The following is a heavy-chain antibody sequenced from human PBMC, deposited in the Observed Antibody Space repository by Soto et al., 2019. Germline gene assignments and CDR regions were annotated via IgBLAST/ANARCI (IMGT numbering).Heavy chain of an antibody. CDR3: ARQRGGGWYVRYYGMDV. D-gene: IGHD6-19*01. CDR1: GGSFSGYY. CDR2: INHSGST. J-gene: IGHJ6*02. V-gene: IGHV4-34*01. Sequence: QVQLQQWGAGLLKPSETLSLTCAVYGGSFSGYYWSWIRQPPGKGLEWIGEINHSGSTNYNPSLKSRVTISVDTSKNQFSLKLISVTAADTAVYYCARQRGGGWYVRYYGMDVWGQGTTVTVSS.